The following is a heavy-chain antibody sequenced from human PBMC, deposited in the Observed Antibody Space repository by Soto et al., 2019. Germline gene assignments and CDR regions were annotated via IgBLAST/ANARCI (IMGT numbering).Heavy chain of an antibody. Sequence: ASVKVSCKASGYTFTSYGISWVRQAPGQGREWMGWISAYNGNTNYAQKLQGRVTMTTDTSTSTAYMELRSLRSDDTAVYYCARAYFRTYYYDSSGPAGGSFDYWGQGTLVTVSS. CDR3: ARAYFRTYYYDSSGPAGGSFDY. J-gene: IGHJ4*02. CDR1: GYTFTSYG. D-gene: IGHD3-22*01. V-gene: IGHV1-18*01. CDR2: ISAYNGNT.